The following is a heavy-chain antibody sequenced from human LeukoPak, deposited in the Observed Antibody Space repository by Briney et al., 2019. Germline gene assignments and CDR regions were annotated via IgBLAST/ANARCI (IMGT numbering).Heavy chain of an antibody. CDR1: GFTFSSYA. V-gene: IGHV3-21*01. J-gene: IGHJ4*02. D-gene: IGHD3-22*01. CDR2: ISSSSSYI. CDR3: ACGDYYDSSGCFN. Sequence: PGGSLRLSCAASGFTFSSYAMSWVRQAPGKGLEWVSSISSSSSYIYYADSVKGRFTISRDNAKNSLYLPMNSLRAEDTAVYYCACGDYYDSSGCFNWGQGTLVTVSS.